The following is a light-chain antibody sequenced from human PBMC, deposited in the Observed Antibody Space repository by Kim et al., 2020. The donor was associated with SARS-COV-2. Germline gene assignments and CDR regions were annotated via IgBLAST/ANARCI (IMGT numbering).Light chain of an antibody. Sequence: SPGQTASITCSGDNLGAKYVSWYQQKPGQSPVLVIYQDMQRPSGIPERFSGSNSGNTATLTISGTQAMDEADYYCQAWDRNTAYVFGTGTKVTVL. CDR2: QDM. CDR1: NLGAKY. CDR3: QAWDRNTAYV. V-gene: IGLV3-1*01. J-gene: IGLJ1*01.